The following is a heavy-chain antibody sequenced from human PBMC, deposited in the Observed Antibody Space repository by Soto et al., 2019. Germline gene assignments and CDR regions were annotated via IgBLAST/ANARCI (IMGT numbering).Heavy chain of an antibody. V-gene: IGHV4-59*01. CDR3: ARGGNRYSNVASGVGGFDF. CDR2: VNHTGAT. D-gene: IGHD5-12*01. Sequence: PSETLSLTCTLSGASISSSYWSWIRPSPERGLEWIAYVNHTGATNYNPSLKSRVTISLDTSKGQFSLNLTSLTTADTAVYFCARGGNRYSNVASGVGGFDFWGQGSLVTVSS. J-gene: IGHJ4*02. CDR1: GASISSSY.